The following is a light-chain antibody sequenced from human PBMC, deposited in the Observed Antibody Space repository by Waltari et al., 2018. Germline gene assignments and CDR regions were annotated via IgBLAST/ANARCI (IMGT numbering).Light chain of an antibody. Sequence: QSALTQPVSVSGSPGQSITISCTGTSSVVGSYNLVSWYQQHPGKAPKLMIYEGSKRPSGVSNRFSGSKSGNTASLTISGLQAEDEADYYCCSYAGSSTSVVFGGGTKLTVL. CDR3: CSYAGSSTSVV. J-gene: IGLJ2*01. CDR2: EGS. V-gene: IGLV2-23*01. CDR1: SSVVGSYNL.